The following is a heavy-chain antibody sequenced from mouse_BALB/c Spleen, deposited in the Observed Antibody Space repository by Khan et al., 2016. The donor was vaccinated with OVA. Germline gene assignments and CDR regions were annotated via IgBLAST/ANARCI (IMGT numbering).Heavy chain of an antibody. D-gene: IGHD1-1*01. V-gene: IGHV3-8*02. J-gene: IGHJ4*01. CDR2: ITYSGNI. CDR3: ARSYGSWSMDY. CDR1: GDSITSGF. Sequence: EVQLQESGPSLVKPSQTLSLSCSVTGDSITSGFWNWIRKFPGNKFEYLGYITYSGNIYYNPSLKSRISIIRDTSKSQYYLQLNSVTTEDTATYYCARSYGSWSMDYWGQGTSVTVSS.